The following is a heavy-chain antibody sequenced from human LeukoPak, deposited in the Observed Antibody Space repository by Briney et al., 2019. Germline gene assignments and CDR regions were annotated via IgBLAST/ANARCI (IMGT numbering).Heavy chain of an antibody. J-gene: IGHJ4*02. D-gene: IGHD2-2*01. CDR3: ASSRYCSSTSCYAKEGVFDY. Sequence: ASVKVSYKASGYTFTSYGISWVRQAPGQGLEWMGWISAYNGNTNYAQKLQGRVTMTTDTSTSTAYMELRSLRSDDTAVYYCASSRYCSSTSCYAKEGVFDYWGQGTLVTVSS. CDR2: ISAYNGNT. CDR1: GYTFTSYG. V-gene: IGHV1-18*01.